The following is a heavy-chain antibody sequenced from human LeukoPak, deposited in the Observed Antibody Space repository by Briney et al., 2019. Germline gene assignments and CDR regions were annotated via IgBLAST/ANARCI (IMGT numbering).Heavy chain of an antibody. CDR1: GGSISSYY. V-gene: IGHV4-59*01. D-gene: IGHD5-24*01. J-gene: IGHJ4*02. Sequence: SETLSLTCTVSGGSISSYYWSWIRQPPGKGLEWIGYIYYSGSTNYNPSLKSRVTISVDTSKNQFSLRLSSVTAADTAVYYCAREGDPDGYITYFDYWGQRTLVTVSS. CDR2: IYYSGST. CDR3: AREGDPDGYITYFDY.